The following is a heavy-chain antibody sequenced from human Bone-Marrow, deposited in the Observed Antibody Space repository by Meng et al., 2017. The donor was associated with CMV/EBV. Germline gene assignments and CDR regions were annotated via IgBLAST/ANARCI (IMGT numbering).Heavy chain of an antibody. Sequence: GESLKISCAASGFTFSNYVMHWVRQAPGKGLEWVAFIRYDVSNKYYVDSVKGRFTISRDNSKNTLYLQMNSLRTEDTAVYYCAKDQTYYDFWSGYRNHYYYGMDVWGQGTTVTVSS. CDR3: AKDQTYYDFWSGYRNHYYYGMDV. D-gene: IGHD3-3*01. J-gene: IGHJ6*02. V-gene: IGHV3-30*02. CDR1: GFTFSNYV. CDR2: IRYDVSNK.